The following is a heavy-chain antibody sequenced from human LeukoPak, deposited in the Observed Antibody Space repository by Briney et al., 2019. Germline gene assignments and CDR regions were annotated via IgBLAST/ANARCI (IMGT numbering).Heavy chain of an antibody. CDR1: GGSFSGYY. CDR3: ARARGVLSYYDFWSGYLLDY. J-gene: IGHJ4*02. V-gene: IGHV4-34*01. D-gene: IGHD3-3*01. CDR2: ISHSGST. Sequence: SETLSLTCAVYGGSFSGYYWSWIRQPPGKGLEWLGEISHSGSTNYNPSLKSRVTISVDTSKNQFSLKLSSVTAADTAVYYCARARGVLSYYDFWSGYLLDYWGQGTLVTVSS.